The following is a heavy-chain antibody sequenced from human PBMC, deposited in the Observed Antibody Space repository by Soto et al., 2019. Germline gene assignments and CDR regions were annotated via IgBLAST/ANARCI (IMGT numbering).Heavy chain of an antibody. J-gene: IGHJ4*02. V-gene: IGHV3-23*01. CDR3: AKGGLLRFLEWLLSPGDY. CDR1: GFTFSSYA. Sequence: GGSLRLSCAASGFTFSSYAMSWVRQAPGKGLEWVSAISGSGGSTYYADSVKGRFTISRDNSKNTLYLQMNSLRAEDTAVYYCAKGGLLRFLEWLLSPGDYWGQGTLVTVSS. CDR2: ISGSGGST. D-gene: IGHD3-3*01.